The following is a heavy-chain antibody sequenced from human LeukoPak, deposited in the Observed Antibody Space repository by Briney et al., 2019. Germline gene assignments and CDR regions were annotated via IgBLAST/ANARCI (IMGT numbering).Heavy chain of an antibody. CDR3: ARDHYHKIHSVMVTAPDY. Sequence: ASVKVSCKASGYTFTSSDLNWVRQAPGEGLEWMGWMNPNSGNTGYAQKFQGRVTMTRDTSTSTVYMELSSLRSEDTAVYYCARDHYHKIHSVMVTAPDYWGQGTLVIVSS. CDR1: GYTFTSSD. J-gene: IGHJ4*02. D-gene: IGHD2-21*02. V-gene: IGHV1-8*01. CDR2: MNPNSGNT.